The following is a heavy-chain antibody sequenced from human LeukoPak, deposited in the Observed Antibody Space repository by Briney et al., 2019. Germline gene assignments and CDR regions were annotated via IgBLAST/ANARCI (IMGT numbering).Heavy chain of an antibody. CDR3: AAAPARIAAPSR. Sequence: ASVKVSCKASGFTFTSSAVQWVRQARGQRLEWIGWIVVGSGNTNYVQKFQERVTITRDMSTSTAYMELSSVRSEDTAVYYCAAAPARIAAPSRWGQGTLVTVSS. J-gene: IGHJ4*02. CDR2: IVVGSGNT. D-gene: IGHD6-6*01. V-gene: IGHV1-58*01. CDR1: GFTFTSSA.